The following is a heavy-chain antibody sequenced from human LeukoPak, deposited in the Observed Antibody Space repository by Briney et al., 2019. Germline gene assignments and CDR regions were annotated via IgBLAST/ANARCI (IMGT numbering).Heavy chain of an antibody. V-gene: IGHV3-74*01. CDR3: ARELPREVTLDY. CDR2: INTDGSST. J-gene: IGHJ4*01. Sequence: AGGSLRLSCAASGFTFISYGMQWVRQAPGKGLVWASRINTDGSSTSYADSVKGRFAISRDNAKNTLYLQMNSLRAEDTAVYYCARELPREVTLDYWGQGTLVTVSS. D-gene: IGHD2-21*02. CDR1: GFTFISYG.